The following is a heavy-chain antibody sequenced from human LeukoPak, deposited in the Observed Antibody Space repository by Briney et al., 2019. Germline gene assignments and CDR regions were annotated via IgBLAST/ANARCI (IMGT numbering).Heavy chain of an antibody. D-gene: IGHD2-2*01. Sequence: SETLSLTCAVYGGSFSGYYWSWIRQPPGKGLEWIGEINHTGITKYNPSLKSRVTTSLDTSKNQFSLKLTSVTAADTAVYYCARSEDCGSSSCYWFDPWGQGTLVTASS. CDR3: ARSEDCGSSSCYWFDP. V-gene: IGHV4-34*01. CDR1: GGSFSGYY. J-gene: IGHJ5*02. CDR2: INHTGIT.